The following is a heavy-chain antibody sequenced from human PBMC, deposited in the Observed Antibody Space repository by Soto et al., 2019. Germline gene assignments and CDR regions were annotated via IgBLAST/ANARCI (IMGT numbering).Heavy chain of an antibody. CDR1: GGTFSSYT. Sequence: GASVKVSCKASGGTFSSYTISWVRQAPGQGLEWMGWISAYNGNTNYAQKLQGRVTMTTDTSTSTAYMELRSLRSDDTAVYYCARDFRQWLALDYWGQGTLVTVSS. CDR3: ARDFRQWLALDY. V-gene: IGHV1-18*01. J-gene: IGHJ4*02. D-gene: IGHD6-19*01. CDR2: ISAYNGNT.